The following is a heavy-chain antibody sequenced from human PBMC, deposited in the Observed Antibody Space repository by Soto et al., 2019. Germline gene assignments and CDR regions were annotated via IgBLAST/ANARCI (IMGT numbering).Heavy chain of an antibody. J-gene: IGHJ4*02. CDR3: ARDHRSDSGSYLGTPEYSDY. Sequence: GASVKVSCKASGYTFTSYAMHWVRQAPGQRLEWMGWINAGNGNTKYSQKFQGRVTITRDTSASTAYMELSSLRSEDTAVYYCARDHRSDSGSYLGTPEYSDYWGQGTLVTVSS. D-gene: IGHD1-26*01. CDR2: INAGNGNT. CDR1: GYTFTSYA. V-gene: IGHV1-3*01.